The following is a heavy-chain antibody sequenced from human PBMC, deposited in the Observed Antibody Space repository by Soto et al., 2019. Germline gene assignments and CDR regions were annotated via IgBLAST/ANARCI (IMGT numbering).Heavy chain of an antibody. CDR1: GFNVSDNY. CDR3: VRGRRGLGIGFDH. Sequence: GGSLRLSCAAAGFNVSDNYMGWVRQAPGKGLEWVSSFFTGGSTDYADSVKGRFTISRDDSKNTVYLQTNSLRAEDTAVYFCVRGRRGLGIGFDHWGQGTLVTVSS. V-gene: IGHV3-53*01. CDR2: FFTGGST. D-gene: IGHD3-10*01. J-gene: IGHJ4*02.